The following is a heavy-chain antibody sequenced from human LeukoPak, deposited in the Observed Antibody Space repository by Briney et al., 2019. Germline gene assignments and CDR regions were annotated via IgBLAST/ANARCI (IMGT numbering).Heavy chain of an antibody. Sequence: PGGSLRLSCAASGFTFSSYAMSWVRQAPGKGLEWVSAISGSGGSTYYADSVKGRFTISRDNSKNTLYLQMNSLRAEDTAVYYCATLYYYDSSGYYYFDYWGRGTLVTVSS. V-gene: IGHV3-23*01. CDR2: ISGSGGST. CDR1: GFTFSSYA. D-gene: IGHD3-22*01. J-gene: IGHJ4*02. CDR3: ATLYYYDSSGYYYFDY.